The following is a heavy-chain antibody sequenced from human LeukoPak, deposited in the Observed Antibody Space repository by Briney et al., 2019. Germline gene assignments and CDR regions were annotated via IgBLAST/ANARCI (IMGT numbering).Heavy chain of an antibody. CDR3: AREMVRGVIIFYFDY. D-gene: IGHD3-10*01. V-gene: IGHV4-38-2*02. CDR1: GYSISSGYY. CDR2: IYHSGST. Sequence: SETLSLTCNVSGYSISSGYYWGWIRQPPGKGLQWIGTIYHSGSTYYNPSLKSRVTISVDKSKNQFSLKLSSVTAADTAVYYCAREMVRGVIIFYFDYWGQGTLVTVSS. J-gene: IGHJ4*02.